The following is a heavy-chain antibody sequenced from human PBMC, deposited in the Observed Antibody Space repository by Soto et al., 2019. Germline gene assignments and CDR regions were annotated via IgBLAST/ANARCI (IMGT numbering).Heavy chain of an antibody. CDR1: GYRFTSYW. V-gene: IGHV5-51*01. J-gene: IGHJ6*02. CDR3: ARSKGSSVYYYYGMDV. Sequence: GESLKISCQGSGYRFTSYWIGWVRQMPGKGLEWMGIIYPGDSDTRYSPSFQGQVTISADKSISTAYLQWSSLKASDTAMYYCARSKGSSVYYYYGMDVWGQGTTVTVSS. D-gene: IGHD6-6*01. CDR2: IYPGDSDT.